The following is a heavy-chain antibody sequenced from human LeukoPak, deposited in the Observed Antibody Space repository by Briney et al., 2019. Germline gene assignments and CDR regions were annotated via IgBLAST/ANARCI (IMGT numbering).Heavy chain of an antibody. CDR2: IYPGDSDT. CDR3: ARFHLPHSDIVVVPAALMGYYYYYMDV. V-gene: IGHV5-51*01. Sequence: GESLKISCKGSGYSLTSYWIGWVRQMPGKGLEWMGIIYPGDSDTRYSPSFQGQVTISADKSISTAYLQWSSLKASDTAMYYCARFHLPHSDIVVVPAALMGYYYYYMDVWGKGTTVTVSS. J-gene: IGHJ6*03. CDR1: GYSLTSYW. D-gene: IGHD2-2*01.